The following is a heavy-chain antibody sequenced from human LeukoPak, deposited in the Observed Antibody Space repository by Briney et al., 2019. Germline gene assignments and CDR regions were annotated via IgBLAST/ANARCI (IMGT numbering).Heavy chain of an antibody. CDR2: IYWDDDK. Sequence: SGPALVKPTQTLTLTCTFSGFSLSTSGMCVSWIRQPPGKALEWLAVIYWDDDKRYSPSLKSRLTITKDTSKTQVVLTMTNMDPVDTATYYCAHIKMYSSSSAFDYWGQGTLVTVSS. V-gene: IGHV2-5*08. J-gene: IGHJ4*02. CDR3: AHIKMYSSSSAFDY. CDR1: GFSLSTSGMC. D-gene: IGHD6-6*01.